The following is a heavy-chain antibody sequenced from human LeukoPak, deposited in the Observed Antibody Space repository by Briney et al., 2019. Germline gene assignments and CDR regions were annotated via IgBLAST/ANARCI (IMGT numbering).Heavy chain of an antibody. Sequence: TSETLSLICTVSGGSISGYYWSWIRQPPGKGLEWIGYIYYGGSTNYNPSLKSRVTISVDTSKSQFSLQLSSVTTADTAMYFCARDSGYTSGWYLGYWGQGTLVTVSS. CDR1: GGSISGYY. D-gene: IGHD6-19*01. J-gene: IGHJ4*02. CDR2: IYYGGST. CDR3: ARDSGYTSGWYLGY. V-gene: IGHV4-59*01.